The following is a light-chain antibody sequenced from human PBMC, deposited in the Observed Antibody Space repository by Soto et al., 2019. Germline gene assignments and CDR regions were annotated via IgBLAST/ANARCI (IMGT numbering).Light chain of an antibody. CDR2: EVS. J-gene: IGLJ2*01. CDR3: SSYTSSSTRLVV. CDR1: SSDVGGYNY. V-gene: IGLV2-14*01. Sequence: QSALTQPASVSGSPGQSITISCTGTSSDVGGYNYVSWYQQHPDKAPKLMIYEVSNRPSGVSNRFSGSKSGNTASLTISGLQAEDEADYYCSSYTSSSTRLVVFGGGTKLTVL.